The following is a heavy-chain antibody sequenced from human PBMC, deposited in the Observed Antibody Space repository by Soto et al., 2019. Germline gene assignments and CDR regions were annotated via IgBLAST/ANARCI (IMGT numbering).Heavy chain of an antibody. D-gene: IGHD3-22*01. V-gene: IGHV3-73*01. CDR3: TLTDYDSSGYLVNWFDP. J-gene: IGHJ5*02. CDR2: IRSKANSYAT. CDR1: GFTFSGSA. Sequence: GGSLRLSCAASGFTFSGSAMHWVRQASGKGLEWVGRIRSKANSYATAYAASVKGRFTISRDDSKNTTNLQRNSLKTEDTAVYYCTLTDYDSSGYLVNWFDPWGQGT.